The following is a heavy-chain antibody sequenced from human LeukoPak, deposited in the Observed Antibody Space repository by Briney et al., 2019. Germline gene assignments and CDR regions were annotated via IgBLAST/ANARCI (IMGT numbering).Heavy chain of an antibody. CDR1: GFTFSSYG. CDR3: AKDLSSSWYYFDY. CDR2: IRYDGSNK. D-gene: IGHD6-13*01. V-gene: IGHV3-30*02. Sequence: PGGSLRRSCAASGFTFSSYGMHWVRQAPGKGLEWVAFIRYDGSNKYYADSVKGRFTISRDNSKNTLYLQMNSLRAEDTAVYYCAKDLSSSWYYFDYWGQGTLVTVSS. J-gene: IGHJ4*02.